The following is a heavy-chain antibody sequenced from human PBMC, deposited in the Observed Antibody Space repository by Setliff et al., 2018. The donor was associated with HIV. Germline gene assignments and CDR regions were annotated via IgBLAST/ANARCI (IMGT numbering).Heavy chain of an antibody. CDR2: IYDSGAT. V-gene: IGHV4-59*12. CDR1: GGSISGFY. J-gene: IGHJ4*02. CDR3: ARDLPLSGREGEFDY. D-gene: IGHD6-19*01. Sequence: SETLSLTCTVSGGSISGFYWSWIRQSPGNGLEWIGWIYDSGATKYNPSLKSRATISLETSKMQFSLKLNSVSAADTAVYYCARDLPLSGREGEFDYWGQGTQVTVSS.